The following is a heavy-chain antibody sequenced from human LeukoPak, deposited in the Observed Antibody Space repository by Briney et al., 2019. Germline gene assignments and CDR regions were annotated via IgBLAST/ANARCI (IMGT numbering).Heavy chain of an antibody. J-gene: IGHJ4*02. CDR1: GYTFTSYY. CDR2: INPSGGST. D-gene: IGHD2-15*01. CDR3: ARGLSALPSIIVVVVAAYFDY. V-gene: IGHV1-46*01. Sequence: ASVKVSCKASGYTFTSYYMHWVRQAPGQRLEWMGIINPSGGSTSYAQKFQGRVTMTRDTSTSTVYMELSSLRSEDTAVYYCARGLSALPSIIVVVVAAYFDYWGQGTLVTVSS.